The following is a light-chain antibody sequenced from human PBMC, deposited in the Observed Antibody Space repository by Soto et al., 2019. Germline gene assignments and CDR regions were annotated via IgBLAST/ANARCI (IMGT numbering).Light chain of an antibody. J-gene: IGLJ3*02. Sequence: QSVLTQTPSVSAAPRQRVTISCSGSSSNIGNNGVSWYQQLPGKAPKLLIYYDDLLPSGVSDRFSGSKSGTSASLAIGGLQSEDEADYYCAAWDDGLNGLVFGGGTKVTVL. CDR1: SSNIGNNG. CDR2: YDD. V-gene: IGLV1-36*01. CDR3: AAWDDGLNGLV.